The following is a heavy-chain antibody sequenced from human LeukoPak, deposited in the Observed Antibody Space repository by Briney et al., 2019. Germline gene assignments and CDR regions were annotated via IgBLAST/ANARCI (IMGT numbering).Heavy chain of an antibody. J-gene: IGHJ4*02. V-gene: IGHV1-8*01. Sequence: GASVKVSCKASGYTFTSYDINWVRQATGQGLEWMGWMNPNTGNTGYAQKFQGRVTMTRNTSITTAYMELSSLRSEDTAVYYCARATRTYFGDYLYYFDYWGQGTLVTVPS. CDR2: MNPNTGNT. CDR1: GYTFTSYD. CDR3: ARATRTYFGDYLYYFDY. D-gene: IGHD4-17*01.